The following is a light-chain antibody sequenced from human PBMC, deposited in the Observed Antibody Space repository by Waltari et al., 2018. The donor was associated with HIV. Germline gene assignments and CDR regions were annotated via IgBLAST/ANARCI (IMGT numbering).Light chain of an antibody. CDR3: HVWDRSSDHHV. Sequence: SYVLTQSPSVSVAPGQTASITCGGNNIGSKSVHWYQQKAGQAPVLVVYNGSDRPSGIPGRFCGSRSGNTATLTISRVEAGDEADYYCHVWDRSSDHHVFGPGTKVTVL. J-gene: IGLJ1*01. CDR1: NIGSKS. CDR2: NGS. V-gene: IGLV3-21*02.